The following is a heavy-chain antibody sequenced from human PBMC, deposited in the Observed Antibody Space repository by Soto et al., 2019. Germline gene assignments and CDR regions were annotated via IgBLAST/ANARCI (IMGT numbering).Heavy chain of an antibody. J-gene: IGHJ4*02. Sequence: QLLESGGGLVQPGGSLRLSCAASGFTFSSYSMNWVRQAPGKGLQWVATVGGGGDNILYADSVKGRFTIARDDSQNMVFLQMNSLRPEDTAVYFCAKRDSGSGRSPPLINYWGQGTLVTVSS. CDR1: GFTFSSYS. CDR3: AKRDSGSGRSPPLINY. CDR2: VGGGGDNI. D-gene: IGHD3-10*01. V-gene: IGHV3-23*01.